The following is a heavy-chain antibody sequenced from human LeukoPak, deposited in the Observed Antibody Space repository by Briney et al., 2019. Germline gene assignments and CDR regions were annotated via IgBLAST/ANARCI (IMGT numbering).Heavy chain of an antibody. V-gene: IGHV1-2*02. D-gene: IGHD6-19*01. J-gene: IGHJ4*02. Sequence: GASVKVSCKASGGTFSSYAISWVRQAPGQGLEWMGWVKPNSGGTNYAQKVQGRVTMTRDTSISTAYMELSRLTSDDTAVYYCARVGYSSAWSNFDYWGQGTLVTVSS. CDR2: VKPNSGGT. CDR1: GGTFSSYA. CDR3: ARVGYSSAWSNFDY.